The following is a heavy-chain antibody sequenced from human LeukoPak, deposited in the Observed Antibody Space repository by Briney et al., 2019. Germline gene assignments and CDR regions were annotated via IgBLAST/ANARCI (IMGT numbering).Heavy chain of an antibody. CDR2: IHSGGTT. J-gene: IGHJ4*02. D-gene: IGHD2-15*01. CDR1: GFTVSSNY. CDR3: ARERRYCSGDNCYSGLDY. Sequence: GGSLRLSCAVSGFTVSSNYMSWVRQAPGKGLEWVSLIHSGGTTDYADSVKDRFTNSRDYSKNTVNLQINSLRAEDTAVYYCARERRYCSGDNCYSGLDYWGQGTLVTVSS. V-gene: IGHV3-53*01.